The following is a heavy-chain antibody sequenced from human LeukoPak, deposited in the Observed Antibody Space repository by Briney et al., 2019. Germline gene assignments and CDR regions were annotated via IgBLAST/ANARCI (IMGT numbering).Heavy chain of an antibody. J-gene: IGHJ4*02. CDR2: INPNSGGT. V-gene: IGHV1-2*02. CDR3: ARDNGDYWFDY. CDR1: GYTFTGYY. D-gene: IGHD4-17*01. Sequence: GASVKVSCKASGYTFTGYYMHWVRQAPGQGLEWMGWINPNSGGTNYAQKFQGRVTMTRDTSISAAYMELTRLRSDDTAVYYCARDNGDYWFDYWGQGTLVTVSS.